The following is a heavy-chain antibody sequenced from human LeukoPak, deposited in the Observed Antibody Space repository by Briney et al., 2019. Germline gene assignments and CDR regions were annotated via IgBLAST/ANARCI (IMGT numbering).Heavy chain of an antibody. Sequence: ASVKVSCKASGYTFTSYDINWVRQATGQGLEWMGWMNPNSGGTNYAQKFQGRATMTRDTSISTAYMELSRLRSDDTAVYYCARDWPLDYYDSSGYSNGGYWGQGTLVTVSS. CDR2: MNPNSGGT. CDR1: GYTFTSYD. J-gene: IGHJ4*02. V-gene: IGHV1-2*02. D-gene: IGHD3-22*01. CDR3: ARDWPLDYYDSSGYSNGGY.